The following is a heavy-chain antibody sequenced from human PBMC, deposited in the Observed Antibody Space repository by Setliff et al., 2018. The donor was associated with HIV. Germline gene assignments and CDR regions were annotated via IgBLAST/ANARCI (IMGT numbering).Heavy chain of an antibody. J-gene: IGHJ4*02. CDR1: GFTFRSYW. Sequence: GGSLRLSCVASGFTFRSYWMHWVRQAPGKGLVWVSLINSDGSTTYYADSVKGRFTISRDNSKNTLYLQMNSLRAEDTAVYYCARGSGLVEMATIMGYWGQGTLVTVSS. V-gene: IGHV3-74*01. CDR3: ARGSGLVEMATIMGY. D-gene: IGHD5-12*01. CDR2: INSDGSTT.